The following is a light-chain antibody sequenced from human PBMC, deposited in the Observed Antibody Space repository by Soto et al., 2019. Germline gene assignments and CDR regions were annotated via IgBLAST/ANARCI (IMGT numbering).Light chain of an antibody. CDR2: GAS. V-gene: IGKV3-15*01. J-gene: IGKJ5*01. Sequence: EVVMTQSTVTLSVSPGERATLSCRASQSVTNSYLAWYQQKPGQAPRLLIFGASTRAAGIPARFSGSGSGTEFTLTISSLQSEDFAVYYCQQYTDWPITFGQGTRLEI. CDR3: QQYTDWPIT. CDR1: QSVTNSY.